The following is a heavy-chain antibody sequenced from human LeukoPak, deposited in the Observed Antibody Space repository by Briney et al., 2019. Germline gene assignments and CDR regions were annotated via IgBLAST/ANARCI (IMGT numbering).Heavy chain of an antibody. J-gene: IGHJ4*02. CDR2: VKKDASEK. Sequence: GGSLRLSCAASGFTFSNNWMTWVRQAPGKGLEWVASVKKDASEKYYVDSVKGRFTISRDNAKNSLYLQMNSLRVEDTAVYYCARADYYGSGENFDYWGQGTLVTVSS. CDR1: GFTFSNNW. D-gene: IGHD3-10*01. V-gene: IGHV3-7*01. CDR3: ARADYYGSGENFDY.